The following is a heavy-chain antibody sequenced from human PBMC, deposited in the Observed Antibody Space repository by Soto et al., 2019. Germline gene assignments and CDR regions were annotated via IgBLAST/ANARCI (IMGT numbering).Heavy chain of an antibody. D-gene: IGHD5-18*01. V-gene: IGHV3-7*01. J-gene: IGHJ4*02. CDR3: ARDRGYSSYDY. CDR1: GFTFSSSW. Sequence: LRFSCAASGFTFSSSWMNWVRQAPGKGLEWVAGIKEDGSEKYYVDIVKGRFTISRDNVENSLYLQMNSLRGEDSAVYFCARDRGYSSYDYWGLGTLVT. CDR2: IKEDGSEK.